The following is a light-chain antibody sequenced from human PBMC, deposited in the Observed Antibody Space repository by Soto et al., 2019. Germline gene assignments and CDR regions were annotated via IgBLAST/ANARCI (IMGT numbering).Light chain of an antibody. V-gene: IGKV1-5*03. CDR2: KAS. CDR3: QQHNSYPLT. J-gene: IGKJ4*01. Sequence: DIQMTQSPSTLSASVGDRVTITCRASQGISHFLAWYQQKPGKAPDLLIYKASSLESGVPSRFSGSGSGTEFTLTISSLQPDDFATYYCQQHNSYPLTFGGGTTGDIK. CDR1: QGISHF.